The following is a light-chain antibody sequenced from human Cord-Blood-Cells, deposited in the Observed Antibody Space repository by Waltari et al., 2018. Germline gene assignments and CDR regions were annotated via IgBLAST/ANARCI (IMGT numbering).Light chain of an antibody. CDR2: EGS. V-gene: IGLV2-23*01. CDR3: CSYAGSSTWV. Sequence: QSALPQPASVSGSPGQSITISCTGTSSDVGSYNLFSWYQQHPGKAPKLMIYEGSKRHSGVSNRFSGSKSGNTASLTISGLQAEDEADYYCCSYAGSSTWVFGGGTKLTVL. J-gene: IGLJ3*02. CDR1: SSDVGSYNL.